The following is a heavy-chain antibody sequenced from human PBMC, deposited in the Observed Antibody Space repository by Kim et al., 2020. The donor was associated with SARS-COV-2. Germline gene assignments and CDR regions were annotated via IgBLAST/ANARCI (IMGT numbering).Heavy chain of an antibody. CDR1: GFTFSNYG. V-gene: IGHV3-30*18. CDR3: AKDSYVSGTYYIHTYYYSMDV. D-gene: IGHD3-10*01. CDR2: ISFDGSNK. J-gene: IGHJ6*02. Sequence: GGSLRLSCAASGFTFSNYGIHWVRQAPGKGLEWVAVISFDGSNKFYADAVKGRFTISRDNSKNTLCLQMNSLRAEDTALYYCAKDSYVSGTYYIHTYYYSMDVWGQGTRVTVSS.